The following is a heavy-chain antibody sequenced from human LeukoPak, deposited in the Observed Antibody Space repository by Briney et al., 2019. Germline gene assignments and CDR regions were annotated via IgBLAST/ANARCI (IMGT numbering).Heavy chain of an antibody. V-gene: IGHV3-48*01. CDR3: AKEYSGSFSPFPSYFDY. CDR1: GFTFSSYG. Sequence: GGSLRLSCAASGFTFSSYGMTWVRQAPGKGLEWVSYISSSSSTIYYADSVKGRFTISRDNAKNSLYLQLNSLRAEDTAVYYCAKEYSGSFSPFPSYFDYWGQGTLVTVSS. CDR2: ISSSSSTI. D-gene: IGHD1-26*01. J-gene: IGHJ4*02.